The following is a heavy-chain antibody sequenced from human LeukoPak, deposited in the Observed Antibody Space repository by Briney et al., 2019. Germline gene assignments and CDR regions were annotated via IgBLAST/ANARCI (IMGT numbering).Heavy chain of an antibody. CDR1: GFTFSDNA. Sequence: GGSLRLSCAASGFTFSDNAMHWVRQAPGKGLEWVAVISYDGSNKYYADSVKGRFTISRDDSKNTLYLQINSLRTEDTAVYYCARGHNYGSSWHYFDYCGQGTVVTVSS. CDR3: ARGHNYGSSWHYFDY. J-gene: IGHJ4*02. V-gene: IGHV3-30*04. D-gene: IGHD6-13*01. CDR2: ISYDGSNK.